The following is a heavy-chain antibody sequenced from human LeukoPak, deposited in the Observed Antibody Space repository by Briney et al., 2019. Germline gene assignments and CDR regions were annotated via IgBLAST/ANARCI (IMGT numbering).Heavy chain of an antibody. V-gene: IGHV1-18*01. CDR3: ARDINRFIAVAGTSDY. Sequence: ASVKVSCKASGYTFTSYGISWVRQAPGQGLEWMGWISAYNGNTNYAQMLQGRVTMTTDTSTSTAYMELRSLRSDDTAVYYCARDINRFIAVAGTSDYWGQGTLVTVSS. CDR1: GYTFTSYG. CDR2: ISAYNGNT. D-gene: IGHD6-19*01. J-gene: IGHJ4*02.